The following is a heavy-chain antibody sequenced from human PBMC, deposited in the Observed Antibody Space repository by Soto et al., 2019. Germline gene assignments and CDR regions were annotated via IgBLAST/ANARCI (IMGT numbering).Heavy chain of an antibody. CDR1: GASISNSRYY. Sequence: SETLSLTCNVSGASISNSRYYWGWIRQPPGKGLEYIGNVYYTGGTYSNPSLKSRVTMSVDTSKNQFSLKLSSVTAADTAVYYCARHYTTYNWARTVDYWGQGTLVTVSS. D-gene: IGHD1-20*01. CDR2: VYYTGGT. J-gene: IGHJ4*02. CDR3: ARHYTTYNWARTVDY. V-gene: IGHV4-39*01.